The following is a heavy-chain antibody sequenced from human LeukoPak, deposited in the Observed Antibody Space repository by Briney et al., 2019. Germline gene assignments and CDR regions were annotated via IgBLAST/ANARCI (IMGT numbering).Heavy chain of an antibody. V-gene: IGHV3-48*03. Sequence: GGSLRLSCVVSRFPFSIYEMNWVRQAPGRAREWVSNIHSSGTVKYYSDSVKGRFSISRDNAKSSLYLQMNSLRVEDTAVYYCALLAVASDFDYWGQGALVTVSS. J-gene: IGHJ4*02. CDR2: IHSSGTVK. CDR1: RFPFSIYE. D-gene: IGHD6-19*01. CDR3: ALLAVASDFDY.